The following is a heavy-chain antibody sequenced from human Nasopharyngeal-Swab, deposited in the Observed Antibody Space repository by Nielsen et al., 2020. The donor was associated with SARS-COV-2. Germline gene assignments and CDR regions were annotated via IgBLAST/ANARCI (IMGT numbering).Heavy chain of an antibody. CDR3: ARENYDILTGSYYYYYYYMDV. CDR2: INPSGGST. Sequence: ASVKVSCKASGYTFTSYYMHWVRQAPGQGLEWMGIINPSGGSTSYAQKFQGRVTMTTDTSTSTAYMELRSLRSDDTAVYYCARENYDILTGSYYYYYYYMDVWGKGTTVTVSS. CDR1: GYTFTSYY. D-gene: IGHD3-9*01. V-gene: IGHV1-46*01. J-gene: IGHJ6*03.